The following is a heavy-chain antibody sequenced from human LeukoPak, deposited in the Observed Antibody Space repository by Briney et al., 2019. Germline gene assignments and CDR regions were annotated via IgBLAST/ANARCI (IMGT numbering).Heavy chain of an antibody. CDR2: ISYDGSNK. CDR1: GFTFSSYG. V-gene: IGHV3-30*18. Sequence: GGSLRLSCAASGFTFSSYGMHWVRLAPGKGLEWVAVISYDGSNKYYADSVKGRFTISRDNSKNTLYLQMNSLRAEDTAVYYCAKDRGGAMAYWGQGTLVTVSS. J-gene: IGHJ4*02. CDR3: AKDRGGAMAY. D-gene: IGHD3-16*01.